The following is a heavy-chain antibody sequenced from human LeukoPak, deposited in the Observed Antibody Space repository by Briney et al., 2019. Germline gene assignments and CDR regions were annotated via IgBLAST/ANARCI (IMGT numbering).Heavy chain of an antibody. CDR3: ASEGNYYGSGSLDAFDI. CDR1: GGSLSDYY. J-gene: IGHJ3*02. V-gene: IGHV4-34*01. Sequence: SETLSLTCGVYGGSLSDYYWGWIRQPPGKGLEWIGEINHSGSTNYNPSLKSRVTISVDTSKNQFSLKLSSVTAADTAVYYCASEGNYYGSGSLDAFDIWGQGTMVTVSS. CDR2: INHSGST. D-gene: IGHD3-10*01.